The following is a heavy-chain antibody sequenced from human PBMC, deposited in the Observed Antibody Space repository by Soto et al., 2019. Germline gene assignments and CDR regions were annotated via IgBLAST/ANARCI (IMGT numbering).Heavy chain of an antibody. D-gene: IGHD3-16*01. V-gene: IGHV3-23*01. J-gene: IGHJ3*02. CDR1: GFPFSSYA. Sequence: GSLLLSCVASGFPFSSYAMSWVRQTPGKGLEWVSGISGSGGRTYYADSVKGRFTISRDNSNNTLSLQMHILRVEDTAVYFCAKGGYYSLFDIWGQGTTVTVSS. CDR2: ISGSGGRT. CDR3: AKGGYYSLFDI.